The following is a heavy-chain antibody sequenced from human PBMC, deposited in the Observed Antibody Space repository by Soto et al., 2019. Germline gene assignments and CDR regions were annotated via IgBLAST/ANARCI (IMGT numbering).Heavy chain of an antibody. CDR1: GFPFSAFA. CDR2: IGGSGASI. J-gene: IGHJ5*01. CDR3: ARSVRPLSWFGS. Sequence: EVQLLESGGDLVQPGGSLRLSCAASGFPFSAFAMNWVRQAPGKGLEWVSGIGGSGASIYYADSVKGRFSISRDNSKNTVYLQMNRLRDEDTGVYYCARSVRPLSWFGSWGQGTLVTVSS. V-gene: IGHV3-23*01. D-gene: IGHD6-19*01.